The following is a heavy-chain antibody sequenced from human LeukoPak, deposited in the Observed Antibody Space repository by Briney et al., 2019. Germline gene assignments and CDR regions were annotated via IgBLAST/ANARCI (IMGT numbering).Heavy chain of an antibody. CDR1: GYTFTSYG. CDR2: ISAYNGNT. CDR3: ARNGDYVAYYYYYMDV. D-gene: IGHD4-17*01. Sequence: ASVKVSCKASGYTFTSYGISWVRQAPGQGLEWMGWISAYNGNTNYAQKLQGRVTMTTGTSTSTAYMELRSLRSDDTAVYYCARNGDYVAYYYYYMDVWGKGTTVTVSS. V-gene: IGHV1-18*01. J-gene: IGHJ6*03.